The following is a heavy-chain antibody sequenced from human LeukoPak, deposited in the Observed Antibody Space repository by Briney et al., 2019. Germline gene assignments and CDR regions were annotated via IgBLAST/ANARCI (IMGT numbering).Heavy chain of an antibody. D-gene: IGHD2-15*01. V-gene: IGHV3-30*02. CDR3: ARDFCSGGSCYSGADL. Sequence: GGSLRLSCAASGFSISGYGMHWVRRAPGKGLEWVAFIRYDASNKYYADSVKGRFTISRDNSKNTLYLQMNSLRAEDTAVYYCARDFCSGGSCYSGADLWGQGTLVTVSS. J-gene: IGHJ5*02. CDR1: GFSISGYG. CDR2: IRYDASNK.